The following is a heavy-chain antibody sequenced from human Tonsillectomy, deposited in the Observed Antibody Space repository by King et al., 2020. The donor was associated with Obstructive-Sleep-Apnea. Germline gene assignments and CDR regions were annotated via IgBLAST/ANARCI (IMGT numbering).Heavy chain of an antibody. CDR1: GGSISSSSYH. CDR3: ARRGYCSGGSCSYYFDY. J-gene: IGHJ4*02. V-gene: IGHV4-39*01. Sequence: QLQESGPGLVKPSETLSLTCTVSGGSISSSSYHWGWIRQPPGKGLEWIGSIYYSGSTYYNPSLKSRITIYVDTSKNQFSLKLSSVTATDTAVYYCARRGYCSGGSCSYYFDYWGQGTLVTVSS. CDR2: IYYSGST. D-gene: IGHD2-15*01.